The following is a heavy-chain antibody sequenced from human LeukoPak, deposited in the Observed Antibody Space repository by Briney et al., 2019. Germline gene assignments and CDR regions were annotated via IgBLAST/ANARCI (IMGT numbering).Heavy chain of an antibody. CDR2: AYTSGST. Sequence: SQTLSLTCSVSGASISGGDHYWSWIRQPAGKGLEWVGRAYTSGSTTYNPSLKSRVTISVDTSTNQFSLKLSSVTAADTAVYYCVTANQRSTYYFDYWGQGTLVTVSS. CDR3: VTANQRSTYYFDY. J-gene: IGHJ4*02. V-gene: IGHV4-61*02. CDR1: GASISGGDHY. D-gene: IGHD1-20*01.